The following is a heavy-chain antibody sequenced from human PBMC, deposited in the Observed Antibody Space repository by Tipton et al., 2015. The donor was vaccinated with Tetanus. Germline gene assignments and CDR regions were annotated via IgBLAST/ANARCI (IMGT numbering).Heavy chain of an antibody. V-gene: IGHV3-64*01. D-gene: IGHD3-22*01. CDR2: ILGPDVGL. CDR1: GFTFSNYP. CDR3: TTGYDSSGYYPYDY. Sequence: SLRLSCAASGFTFSNYPMHWVRQAPGKGLEYVSAILGPDVGLYANSVKGRFTVSRDNSKNTLYLQMNSLRAEDTAVYYCTTGYDSSGYYPYDYWGQGTLVTVSS. J-gene: IGHJ4*02.